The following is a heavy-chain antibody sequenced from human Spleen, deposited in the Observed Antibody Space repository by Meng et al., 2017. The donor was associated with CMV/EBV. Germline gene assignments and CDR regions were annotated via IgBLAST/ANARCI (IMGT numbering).Heavy chain of an antibody. D-gene: IGHD2-2*02. CDR1: GFTFSSYA. V-gene: IGHV3-23*01. Sequence: GGSLRLSCAASGFTFSSYAMSWVRQAPGKGLEWVSAISGSGGSTYYADSVKGRFTISRDNAKNSLYLQMNSLRAEDTAVYYCAYQLIDQFYYYGVDVWGQGTTVTVSS. CDR3: AYQLIDQFYYYGVDV. CDR2: ISGSGGST. J-gene: IGHJ6*01.